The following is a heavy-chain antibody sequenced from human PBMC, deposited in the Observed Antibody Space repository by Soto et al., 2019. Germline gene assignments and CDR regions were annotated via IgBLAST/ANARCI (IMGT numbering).Heavy chain of an antibody. V-gene: IGHV4-30-4*01. J-gene: IGHJ5*02. CDR1: GDSISSGDYY. CDR2: IDYSGST. D-gene: IGHD2-2*01. CDR3: ARQSCSSASCPWGWFDP. Sequence: QVQLQESGPGLVKPSQTLSLTCIVSGDSISSGDYYWSWIRQPPGKGLEWIGYIDYSGSTFYNPSLKSRVTISLDTSKNQFSLNLNSVTAADTAVYYCARQSCSSASCPWGWFDPWGQGTLVTVSS.